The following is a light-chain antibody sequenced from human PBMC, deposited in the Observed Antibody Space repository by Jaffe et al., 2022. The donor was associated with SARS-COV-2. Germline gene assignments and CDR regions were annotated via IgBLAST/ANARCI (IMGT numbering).Light chain of an antibody. V-gene: IGKV1-6*01. J-gene: IGKJ2*01. CDR1: QDIRNE. CDR3: LQDFNHPRT. Sequence: AIQMTQSPSSLSASVGDRVTITCRASQDIRNELGWYQQKPGKAPKLLINAASILQSGVPSRFSGDGSGTDFTLTISSLQPEDFATYYCLQDFNHPRTFGQGTTLVSK. CDR2: AAS.